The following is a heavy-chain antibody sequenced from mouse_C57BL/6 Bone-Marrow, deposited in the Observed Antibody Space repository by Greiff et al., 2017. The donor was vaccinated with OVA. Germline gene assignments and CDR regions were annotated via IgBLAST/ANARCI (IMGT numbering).Heavy chain of an antibody. CDR2: ISDGGSYT. D-gene: IGHD1-1*01. Sequence: EVQRVESGGGLVKPGGSLKLSCAASGFTFSSYAMSWVRQTPEKRLEWVATISDGGSYTYYPDNVKGRFTISRDNAKNNLYLQMSHLKSEDTAMYYCAREGYYYGSRPYWGQGTLVTVSA. J-gene: IGHJ3*01. CDR1: GFTFSSYA. CDR3: AREGYYYGSRPY. V-gene: IGHV5-4*01.